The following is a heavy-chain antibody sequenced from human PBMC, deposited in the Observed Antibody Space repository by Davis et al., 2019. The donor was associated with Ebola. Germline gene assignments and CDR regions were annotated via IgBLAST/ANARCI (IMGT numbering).Heavy chain of an antibody. J-gene: IGHJ6*02. Sequence: ASVKVSCKASGYTFTSYDINWVRQATGQGLEWMGWMNPNSGNTGYAQKFQGRVTMTRNTSISTAYMELSSLRSEDTAVYYCAREAERFLEWLTHYYGMDVWGQGTTVTVSS. CDR3: AREAERFLEWLTHYYGMDV. CDR2: MNPNSGNT. V-gene: IGHV1-8*01. D-gene: IGHD3-3*01. CDR1: GYTFTSYD.